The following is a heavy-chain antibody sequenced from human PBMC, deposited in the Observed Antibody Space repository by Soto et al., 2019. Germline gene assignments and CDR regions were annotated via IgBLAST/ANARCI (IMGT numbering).Heavy chain of an antibody. CDR2: ISGSGGST. V-gene: IGHV3-23*01. J-gene: IGHJ5*02. D-gene: IGHD6-13*01. CDR3: AKEGYSSSWYHSNWFDP. Sequence: GGSLRLSCAASGFTFSSYAMSWVRQAPGKGLEWVSAISGSGGSTYYADSVKGRFTISRDNSKNTLYLQMNSLRAEDTAVYYCAKEGYSSSWYHSNWFDPWGQGTLVTVSS. CDR1: GFTFSSYA.